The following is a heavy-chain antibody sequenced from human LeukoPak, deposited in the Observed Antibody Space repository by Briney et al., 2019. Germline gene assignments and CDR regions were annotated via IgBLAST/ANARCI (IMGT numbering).Heavy chain of an antibody. CDR3: ARSIGLTGGGVDV. Sequence: PGGSLRLSCVGSGFTFSNYEMNWVRQAPGKGLEWVSYITNGGSTIHHADSVKGRFTISRDNAKKTLYLQMNSLRAEDTAVYYCARSIGLTGGGVDVWGQGTTVTVSS. V-gene: IGHV3-48*03. CDR2: ITNGGSTI. D-gene: IGHD3-9*01. J-gene: IGHJ6*02. CDR1: GFTFSNYE.